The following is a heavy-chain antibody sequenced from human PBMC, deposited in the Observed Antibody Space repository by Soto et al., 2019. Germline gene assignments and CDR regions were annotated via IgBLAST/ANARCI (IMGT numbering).Heavy chain of an antibody. J-gene: IGHJ4*02. V-gene: IGHV5-51*01. CDR2: IYPGDSDT. CDR3: ARLPMDYNWNDPDLFDY. Sequence: PGESLKISCKGSGYSFTSYWIGWVRQMPGKGLEWMGIIYPGDSDTRYSPSFQGQVTISADKSISTAYLQWSSLKASDTAMYYCARLPMDYNWNDPDLFDYWGQGTLVTVSS. D-gene: IGHD1-20*01. CDR1: GYSFTSYW.